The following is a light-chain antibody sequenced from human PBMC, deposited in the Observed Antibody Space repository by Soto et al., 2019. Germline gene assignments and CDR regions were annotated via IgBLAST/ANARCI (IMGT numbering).Light chain of an antibody. CDR1: SGDVGHYNY. V-gene: IGLV2-11*01. CDR3: CSYAGSYTYVV. J-gene: IGLJ2*01. Sequence: QPVLTQPRSVSGSPGQSVTISCTGTSGDVGHYNYVSWYQQHPGKAPKLMVYDVSKRPSGVPDRFSGSKSGNTASLTISGLQAEDEADYYCCSYAGSYTYVVFGGGTKLTVL. CDR2: DVS.